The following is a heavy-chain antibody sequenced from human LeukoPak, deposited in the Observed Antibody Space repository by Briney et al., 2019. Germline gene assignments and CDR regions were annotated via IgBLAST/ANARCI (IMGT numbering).Heavy chain of an antibody. Sequence: GGSLRLSCAASGFTFSSYSMNWVRQAPGKGLEWVSSISSSSSYIYYADSVKGRFTISRDNAKNSLYLQMNSLRAEDTAVYYCARGVVVAASAYWGQGTLVTVSS. V-gene: IGHV3-21*01. J-gene: IGHJ4*02. D-gene: IGHD3-22*01. CDR3: ARGVVVAASAY. CDR1: GFTFSSYS. CDR2: ISSSSSYI.